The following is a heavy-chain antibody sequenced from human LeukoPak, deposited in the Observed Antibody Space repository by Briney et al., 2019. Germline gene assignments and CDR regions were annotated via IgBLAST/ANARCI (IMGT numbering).Heavy chain of an antibody. Sequence: KPGGSLRLSCAASGFTFSSYSMNWVRQAPGKGLEWISSISPSSSHIFYAESVEGRFTISRDNAKKSLSLQMNSLRAEDTAVYYCARDAYNSYDYWGQGTLVTVSS. CDR2: ISPSSSHI. J-gene: IGHJ4*02. CDR3: ARDAYNSYDY. D-gene: IGHD5-24*01. CDR1: GFTFSSYS. V-gene: IGHV3-21*01.